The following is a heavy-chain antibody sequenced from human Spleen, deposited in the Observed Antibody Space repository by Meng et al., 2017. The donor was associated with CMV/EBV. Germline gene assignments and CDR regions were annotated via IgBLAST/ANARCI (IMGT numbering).Heavy chain of an antibody. D-gene: IGHD3-10*01. V-gene: IGHV4-39*07. CDR1: GGSISSGSYY. Sequence: SETLSLTCTVSGGSISSGSYYWAWIRQPPGKGLEWIGSIYYSGSTHYNPSLKSRVTISLDSSKNQFSLKVSSVTAADTAVYYCARVPGTMVRGVIYYYYYGMDVWGQGTTVTVSS. CDR3: ARVPGTMVRGVIYYYYYGMDV. J-gene: IGHJ6*02. CDR2: IYYSGST.